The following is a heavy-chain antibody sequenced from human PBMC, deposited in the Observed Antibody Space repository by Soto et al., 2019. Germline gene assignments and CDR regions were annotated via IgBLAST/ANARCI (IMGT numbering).Heavy chain of an antibody. D-gene: IGHD3-22*01. V-gene: IGHV5-51*01. Sequence: GESLKISCKGSGYSFTSYWTGWVRQMPGKGLEWMGIICPGDSDTRYSPSFQGQVTISADKSISTAYLQWSSLKASDAAMYYCALSSALVGLFDYWGQGTRVTVAS. J-gene: IGHJ4*02. CDR2: ICPGDSDT. CDR3: ALSSALVGLFDY. CDR1: GYSFTSYW.